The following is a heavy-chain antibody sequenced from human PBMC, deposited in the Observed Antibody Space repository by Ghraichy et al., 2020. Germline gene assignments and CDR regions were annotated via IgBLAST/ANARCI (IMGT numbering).Heavy chain of an antibody. Sequence: SCTVSGASISSYYWSWIRQPPGKGLEWIAFIYYNGSPYYSPSLKGRVTISVDTSRSQFSLKLSSVTAADTAVYYCARRGYYDSSGYYNFDYWGQGTLVTVSS. CDR2: IYYNGSP. CDR1: GASISSYY. D-gene: IGHD3-22*01. V-gene: IGHV4-59*08. J-gene: IGHJ4*02. CDR3: ARRGYYDSSGYYNFDY.